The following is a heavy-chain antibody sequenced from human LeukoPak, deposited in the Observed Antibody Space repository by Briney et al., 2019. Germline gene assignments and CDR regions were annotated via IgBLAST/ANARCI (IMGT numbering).Heavy chain of an antibody. J-gene: IGHJ6*02. V-gene: IGHV1-18*01. CDR1: GYTFTSYG. D-gene: IGHD2-15*01. CDR2: ISAYNGNT. CDR3: ARDVVVATTYYYGMDV. Sequence: ASVKVSCKASGYTFTSYGISWVRQAPGQGLEWMGWISAYNGNTNYAQKLQGRVTMITDTSTSTAYMELRSLRSDDTAVYYCARDVVVATTYYYGMDVWGQGTTVTVSS.